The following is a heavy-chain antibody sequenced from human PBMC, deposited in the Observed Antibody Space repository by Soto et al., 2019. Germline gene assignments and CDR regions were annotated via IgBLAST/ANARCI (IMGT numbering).Heavy chain of an antibody. J-gene: IGHJ4*02. CDR2: IYDSVNT. Sequence: SETLSLTCTVSGDSLSSGGHYWSWIRQHPGKGLEWIGHIYDSVNTYYSPSLRSRVTISADMSKNQFSLNLRSVTAADTAVYYCARVDHRGYFAILTDYWGQGTLVTVSS. CDR3: ARVDHRGYFAILTDY. D-gene: IGHD3-9*01. CDR1: GDSLSSGGHY. V-gene: IGHV4-31*03.